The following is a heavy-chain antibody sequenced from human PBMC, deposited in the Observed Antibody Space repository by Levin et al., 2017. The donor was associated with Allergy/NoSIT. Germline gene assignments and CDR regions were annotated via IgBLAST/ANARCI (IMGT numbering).Heavy chain of an antibody. Sequence: GGSLRLSCAASGFSFNAYGMHWVRQAPGKGLEWVAVVSFDTVTKYYGDSVKGRFSISRDNSDNTLYLQMDSLRPEDTAVYFRAKSCISGREALRGAVDYWGQGTLVTGSS. J-gene: IGHJ4*02. CDR2: VSFDTVTK. D-gene: IGHD1-26*01. CDR3: AKSCISGREALRGAVDY. V-gene: IGHV3-30*18. CDR1: GFSFNAYG.